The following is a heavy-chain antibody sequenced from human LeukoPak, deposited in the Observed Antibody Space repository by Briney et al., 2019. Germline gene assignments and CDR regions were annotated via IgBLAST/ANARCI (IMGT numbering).Heavy chain of an antibody. CDR2: IWYDGSNK. CDR3: ASARIWFGELLRDY. J-gene: IGHJ4*02. D-gene: IGHD3-10*01. Sequence: PGGSLRLSCAASGFIFSSYAMHWVRQAPGKGLEWVAVIWYDGSNKYYTDSVKGRFTISRDNSKNTLYLQMNSLRAEDTAEYYWASARIWFGELLRDYWGQGTLVTVSS. V-gene: IGHV3-33*01. CDR1: GFIFSSYA.